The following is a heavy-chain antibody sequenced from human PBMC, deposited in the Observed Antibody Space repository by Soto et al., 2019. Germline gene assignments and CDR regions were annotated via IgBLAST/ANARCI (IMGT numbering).Heavy chain of an antibody. CDR3: AADLVTMTAGYYYYGMDG. D-gene: IGHD2-21*02. Sequence: SVKVSCKASGFTFTSCAVPWVRQARGQRLEWIGWIVVGSGNTNYAQKFQERVILTRDMSTSTAYMELSSLTSEDTAVYYCAADLVTMTAGYYYYGMDGWDQGTTVTVSS. CDR2: IVVGSGNT. CDR1: GFTFTSCA. J-gene: IGHJ6*02. V-gene: IGHV1-58*01.